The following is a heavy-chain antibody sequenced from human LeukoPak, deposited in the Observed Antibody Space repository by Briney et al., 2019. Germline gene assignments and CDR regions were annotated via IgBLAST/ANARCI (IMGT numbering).Heavy chain of an antibody. D-gene: IGHD2-15*01. CDR3: AREKWSYFDY. J-gene: IGHJ4*02. Sequence: SETLSLTCTVSGGSISSYYWSWIRQPPGKGLEWIGYIYYSGSTNYNPSLKSRVTISVDTSKNQFSLKLSSVTAADTAVYYCAREKWSYFDYWGQGTLVTVSS. CDR2: IYYSGST. V-gene: IGHV4-59*12. CDR1: GGSISSYY.